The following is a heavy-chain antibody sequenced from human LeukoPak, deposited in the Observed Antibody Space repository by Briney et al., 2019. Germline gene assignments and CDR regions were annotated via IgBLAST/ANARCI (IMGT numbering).Heavy chain of an antibody. D-gene: IGHD3-22*01. Sequence: GGSLRLSCAASGFTFSSYAMSWVRQAPGKGLEWVSAISGSGGSTYYADSVKGRFTISRDNSKNTLYLQMNSLRAEDTAVYYCARDHYDSSGYYYPFDYWGQGTLVTVSS. CDR3: ARDHYDSSGYYYPFDY. CDR1: GFTFSSYA. V-gene: IGHV3-23*01. CDR2: ISGSGGST. J-gene: IGHJ4*02.